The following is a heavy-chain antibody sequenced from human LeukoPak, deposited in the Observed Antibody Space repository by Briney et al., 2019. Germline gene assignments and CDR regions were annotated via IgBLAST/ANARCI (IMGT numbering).Heavy chain of an antibody. CDR3: ARTGPITIFGVSTDWYFDL. Sequence: ASVKVSCKASGYTFTSYGIRWVRQAPGQGLEWMGWISAYNGNTNYAQKLQGRVTMTTDTSTSTAYMELRSLRSDDTAVYYCARTGPITIFGVSTDWYFDLWGRGTLVTVSS. J-gene: IGHJ2*01. D-gene: IGHD3-3*01. V-gene: IGHV1-18*01. CDR2: ISAYNGNT. CDR1: GYTFTSYG.